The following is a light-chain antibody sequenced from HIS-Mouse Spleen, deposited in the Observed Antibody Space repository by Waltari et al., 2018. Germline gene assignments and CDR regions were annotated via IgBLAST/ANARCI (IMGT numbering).Light chain of an antibody. Sequence: QSALTQPASVSGSPGQSITISCTGTSSDVGGYNYVSWYQQHPGKAPKLMIYEVSNRPSGVSNRFSASQSGNTASLTISGLQAEDEADYYCSSYTSSSTWVFGGGTKLTVL. J-gene: IGLJ3*02. CDR2: EVS. CDR1: SSDVGGYNY. V-gene: IGLV2-14*01. CDR3: SSYTSSSTWV.